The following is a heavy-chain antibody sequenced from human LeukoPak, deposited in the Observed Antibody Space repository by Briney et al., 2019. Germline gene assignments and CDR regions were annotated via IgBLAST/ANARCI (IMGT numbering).Heavy chain of an antibody. V-gene: IGHV4-34*01. CDR1: GGSFSGYH. D-gene: IGHD3-9*01. CDR3: ARHYDILTGYYNPFAY. J-gene: IGHJ4*02. CDR2: IYFTANT. Sequence: SETLSLTCAVHGGSFSGYHWNWIRQPPGKGLEWIGSIYFTANTYYNPSLKSRVTISVDTSRSQFSLKLSSVTAADTAVYFCARHYDILTGYYNPFAYWGQGTLVTVSS.